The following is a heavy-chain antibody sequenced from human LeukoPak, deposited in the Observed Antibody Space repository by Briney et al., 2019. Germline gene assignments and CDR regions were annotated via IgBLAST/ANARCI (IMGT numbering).Heavy chain of an antibody. CDR3: ARQGLQQLLPGSNF. V-gene: IGHV4-39*01. Sequence: SETLSLTCTVSGGSISSTSYYWGWIRQAPGKGLEWLASIYYSGATYYNPSLKSRLTVSGDTSNNRFSLELTSVTAADTAVYYCARQGLQQLLPGSNFWGQGTLVTASS. D-gene: IGHD6-13*01. J-gene: IGHJ4*02. CDR1: GGSISSTSYY. CDR2: IYYSGAT.